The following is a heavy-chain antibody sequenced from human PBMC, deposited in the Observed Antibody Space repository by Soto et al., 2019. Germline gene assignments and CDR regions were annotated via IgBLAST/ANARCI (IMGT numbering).Heavy chain of an antibody. V-gene: IGHV1-69*01. CDR3: ARVTSMVRGVIDNWFDP. J-gene: IGHJ5*02. CDR1: GGTFSSYA. D-gene: IGHD3-10*01. Sequence: QVPLVQSGAEVKKPGSSVTVSCKASGGTFSSYAIHWVRQAPGQGLEWMGGIIPMYVPAKYAQRFQGRVTITADESKTTVYMELTSLTAQDTAVYYCARVTSMVRGVIDNWFDPCGHGTLVTVSS. CDR2: IIPMYVPA.